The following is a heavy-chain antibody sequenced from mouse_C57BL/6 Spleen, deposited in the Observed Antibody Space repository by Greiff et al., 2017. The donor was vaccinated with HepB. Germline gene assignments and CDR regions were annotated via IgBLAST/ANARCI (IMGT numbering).Heavy chain of an antibody. CDR1: GYTFTSYW. V-gene: IGHV1-50*01. J-gene: IGHJ2*01. CDR2: IDPSDSYT. Sequence: VQLQQSGAELVKPGASVKLSCKASGYTFTSYWMQWVKQRPGQGLEWIGEIDPSDSYTNYNQKFKGKATLTVDTSSSTAYMQLSSLTSEDSAVYYCARGAGTDYWGQGTTLTVSS. D-gene: IGHD4-1*01. CDR3: ARGAGTDY.